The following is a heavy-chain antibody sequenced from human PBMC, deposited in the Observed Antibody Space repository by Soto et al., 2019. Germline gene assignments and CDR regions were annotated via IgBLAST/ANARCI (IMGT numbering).Heavy chain of an antibody. CDR3: ARGAGDFSGADSFDI. Sequence: QVQLQESGPRLVKSSETLSLVCSVSGDSIIRSFWGWIRQTPGKGLEYIGYISDSGVTDYDPSLKGRVTISVDTSKNQFSLQLTSVTAADTAMYYCARGAGDFSGADSFDIWDQGTLVTVSS. V-gene: IGHV4-59*01. J-gene: IGHJ3*02. D-gene: IGHD3-10*01. CDR1: GDSIIRSF. CDR2: ISDSGVT.